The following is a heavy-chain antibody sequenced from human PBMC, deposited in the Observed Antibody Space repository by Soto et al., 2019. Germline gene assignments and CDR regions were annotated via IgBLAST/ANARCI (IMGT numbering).Heavy chain of an antibody. V-gene: IGHV1-46*03. CDR1: GYTLTIYY. D-gene: IGHD3-10*01. CDR3: ARHERRSGRQYYYYMDV. CDR2: INPSGGST. J-gene: IGHJ6*03. Sequence: APVKVSCKASGYTLTIYYRDWLRQAPGQGLEWMGIINPSGGSTSYAQKFQGRVTMTRDTSTSTVYMELSSLRSEDTAVYYCARHERRSGRQYYYYMDVWGKGTTVTVSS.